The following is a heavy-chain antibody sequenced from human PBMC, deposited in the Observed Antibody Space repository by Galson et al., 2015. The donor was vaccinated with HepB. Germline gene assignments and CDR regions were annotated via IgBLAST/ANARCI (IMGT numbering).Heavy chain of an antibody. CDR3: ARHRELRYFQDAMDV. D-gene: IGHD3-9*01. J-gene: IGHJ6*02. V-gene: IGHV5-51*01. CDR2: IYPGDSDT. CDR1: DYSFSTYW. Sequence: QSGAEVKRPGESLKISCKGSDYSFSTYWIGWVRQMPGKGLEWMGNIYPGDSDTRYSPSLQGHVTISADKSISTAYLQWSSLKASDTATYYCARHRELRYFQDAMDVWGQGTTVIVSS.